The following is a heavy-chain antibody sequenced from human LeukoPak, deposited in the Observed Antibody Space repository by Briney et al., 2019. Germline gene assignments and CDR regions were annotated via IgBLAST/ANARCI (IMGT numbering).Heavy chain of an antibody. CDR3: AKQGEIRQDYYMDV. D-gene: IGHD1/OR15-1a*01. CDR2: IIPVFGTA. J-gene: IGHJ6*03. Sequence: SVKVSCMASGGSISSYGISWVRQAPGQGLEWMGRIIPVFGTANYAQKFQDRVTITADTVSNTAYMELTSLTSEDTAVYFCAKQGEIRQDYYMDVWGNGTAVTVSS. CDR1: GGSISSYG. V-gene: IGHV1-69*06.